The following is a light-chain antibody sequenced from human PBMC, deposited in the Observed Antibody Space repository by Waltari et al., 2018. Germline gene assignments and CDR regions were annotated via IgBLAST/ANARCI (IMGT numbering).Light chain of an antibody. CDR1: SGHSSNV. CDR3: QTGGHGTWV. CDR2: VNSDGSH. V-gene: IGLV4-69*01. J-gene: IGLJ3*02. Sequence: QLVLTQSPSVSASLGASVRLTCTLSSGHSSNVLAWHQQQPEKGPRYLMRVNSDGSHSKGDEIPDRFSGSSSGAERYLTISSLQSEDEADYYCQTGGHGTWVFGGGTKLTVL.